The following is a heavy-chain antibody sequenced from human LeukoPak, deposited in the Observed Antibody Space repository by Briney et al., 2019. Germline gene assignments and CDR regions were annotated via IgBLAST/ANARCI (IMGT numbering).Heavy chain of an antibody. CDR1: GLTFSNYA. CDR2: ISGSAHKI. V-gene: IGHV3-23*01. J-gene: IGHJ4*02. Sequence: GGSLRLSCVASGLTFSNYAVSWVRQAPEKGLDWVSVISGSAHKIRYADSVKGRFTISRDNSENIVYLQMNNLRVGDTAVYYCAGRLTGYSSGYVHWGQGTLVTVSS. CDR3: AGRLTGYSSGYVH. D-gene: IGHD5-18*01.